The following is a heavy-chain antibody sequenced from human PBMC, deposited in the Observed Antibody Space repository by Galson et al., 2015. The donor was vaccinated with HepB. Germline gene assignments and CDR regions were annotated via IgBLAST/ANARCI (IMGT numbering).Heavy chain of an antibody. J-gene: IGHJ4*02. D-gene: IGHD3-10*01. Sequence: SVKVSCKASGFTFTSYYIHWVRQAPGQGLEWMGIIYGGGHDTYYAQKFQDRVTMTRDTSTSTVYMELSSLRSEDTALYYCARELRGESDYWGQGTQVTVSS. CDR2: IYGGGHDT. CDR1: GFTFTSYY. CDR3: ARELRGESDY. V-gene: IGHV1-46*01.